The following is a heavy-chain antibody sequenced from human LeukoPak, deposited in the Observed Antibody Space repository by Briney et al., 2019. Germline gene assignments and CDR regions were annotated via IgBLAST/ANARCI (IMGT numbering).Heavy chain of an antibody. CDR3: ARGTTTVTHYYYYGMDV. D-gene: IGHD4-17*01. CDR1: GGSFSGYY. Sequence: SETLSLTCAVYGGSFSGYYWSWIRQPPGKGLEWIGEINHSGSTNYNPSLKSRVTISVDTSKNQFSLKLSSVTAADTAVYYCARGTTTVTHYYYYGMDVWGQGTTVTVSS. V-gene: IGHV4-34*01. CDR2: INHSGST. J-gene: IGHJ6*02.